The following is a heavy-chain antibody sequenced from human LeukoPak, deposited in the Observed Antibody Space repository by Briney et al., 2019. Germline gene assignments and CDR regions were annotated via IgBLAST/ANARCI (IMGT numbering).Heavy chain of an antibody. Sequence: SVKVSCKASGGTLSSYAISWVRHAPGQGLEWMGGIIPIFGTANYAQKFQGRVTINADQSTSTAYLELSSLRSEDTAVYYCASPPRGNTKGAFDIWGQGRMVAVSS. D-gene: IGHD1-1*01. CDR2: IIPIFGTA. CDR3: ASPPRGNTKGAFDI. CDR1: GGTLSSYA. V-gene: IGHV1-69*01. J-gene: IGHJ3*02.